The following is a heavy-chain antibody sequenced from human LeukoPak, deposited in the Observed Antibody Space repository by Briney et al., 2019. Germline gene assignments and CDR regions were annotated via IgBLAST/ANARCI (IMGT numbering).Heavy chain of an antibody. D-gene: IGHD6-13*01. CDR3: ARDAAAADDFDI. V-gene: IGHV3-21*01. CDR2: ISSSSNYI. Sequence: PGGSLRLSCAASGFTFSSYSMNWVRQAPGKGLEWVSSISSSSNYIYYADSVSGRSTISRDNAKNSLYLQMDSLRAEDTAVYYCARDAAAADDFDIWGQGTMVTVSS. CDR1: GFTFSSYS. J-gene: IGHJ3*02.